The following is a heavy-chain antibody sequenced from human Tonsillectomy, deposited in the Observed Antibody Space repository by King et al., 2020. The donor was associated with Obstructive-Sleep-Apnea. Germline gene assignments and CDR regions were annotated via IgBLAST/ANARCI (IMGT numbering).Heavy chain of an antibody. Sequence: LQLQESGPGLVKPSQTLSLTCTVSGGSISIGGFYWSWTRQHPGKGLEWIGNTYYSGSTNYNPSLKSRVTISVDTSKNQFSLKLSSLTAADTAVYHCARETYYDSSGSYFDYWGQGILVTVSS. CDR1: GGSISIGGFY. V-gene: IGHV4-31*03. D-gene: IGHD3-22*01. J-gene: IGHJ4*02. CDR3: ARETYYDSSGSYFDY. CDR2: TYYSGST.